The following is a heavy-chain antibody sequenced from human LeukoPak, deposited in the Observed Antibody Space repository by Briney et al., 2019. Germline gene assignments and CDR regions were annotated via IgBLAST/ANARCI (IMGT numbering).Heavy chain of an antibody. Sequence: GGSLRLSCAATGFTFSSYAMSWVRQAPGKGLEWVSAISGSGGSTYYADSVKGRFTISRDNSTNTLYLQMNSLRAEDTAVYYCARDGLNYDFWETLYYYYYYMDVWGKGTTVTVSS. D-gene: IGHD3-3*01. CDR3: ARDGLNYDFWETLYYYYYYMDV. V-gene: IGHV3-23*01. CDR1: GFTFSSYA. CDR2: ISGSGGST. J-gene: IGHJ6*03.